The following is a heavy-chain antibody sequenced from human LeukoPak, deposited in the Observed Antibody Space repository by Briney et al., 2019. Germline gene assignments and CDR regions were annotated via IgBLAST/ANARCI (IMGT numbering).Heavy chain of an antibody. V-gene: IGHV5-51*01. CDR1: GYSFTSYW. J-gene: IGHJ4*02. D-gene: IGHD1-26*01. Sequence: GESLKISCKGSGYSFTSYWIGWVRQMPGKGLEWMGIIYPGDSDTGYSPSFQGQVTISADKSISTAYLQWSSLKASDTAMYYCARQEGGLVGATPTTFDYWGQGTLVTVSS. CDR3: ARQEGGLVGATPTTFDY. CDR2: IYPGDSDT.